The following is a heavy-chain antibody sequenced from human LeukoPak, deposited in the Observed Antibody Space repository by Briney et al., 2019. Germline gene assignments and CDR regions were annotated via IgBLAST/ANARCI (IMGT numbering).Heavy chain of an antibody. CDR3: ASVISEYSSSGFDP. D-gene: IGHD6-6*01. CDR2: ISYDGSNK. J-gene: IGHJ5*02. CDR1: GFTFSSYS. V-gene: IGHV3-30*04. Sequence: GGSLRLSWAASGFTFSSYSMNWVRQAPGEGLEWVAVISYDGSNKYYADSVKGRFTISRDNSKNTLYLQMNSLRAEDTAVYYCASVISEYSSSGFDPWGQGTLVTVSS.